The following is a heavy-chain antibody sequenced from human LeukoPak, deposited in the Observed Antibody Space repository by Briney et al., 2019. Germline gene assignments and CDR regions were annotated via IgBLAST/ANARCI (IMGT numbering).Heavy chain of an antibody. CDR2: ICYSGTT. CDR1: GGSISSGGYC. CDR3: ANYGAXTYRFDP. J-gene: IGHJ5*02. V-gene: IGHV4-31*03. D-gene: IGHD3-10*01. Sequence: SQTLSLTCTVSGGSISSGGYCWSWIRQHPGKGLEWIGYICYSGTTYYNPSLKSRVTISVDMSENQFSLKLSSVTAADTAVYYCANYGAXTYRFDPWGXXTXVXVSS.